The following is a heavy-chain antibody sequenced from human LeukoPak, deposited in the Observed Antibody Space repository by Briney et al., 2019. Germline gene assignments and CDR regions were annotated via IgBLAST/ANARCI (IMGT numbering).Heavy chain of an antibody. CDR2: INHSGST. J-gene: IGHJ4*02. Sequence: SETLSLTCAVYGGSFSGYYWSWLRQPPGKGLEWVGEINHSGSTNYNPSLKSRVTISVDTSKNQFSLKLSSVTAADTAVYYCARLTHYGSGRPAFDYWGQGTLVTVSS. V-gene: IGHV4-34*01. D-gene: IGHD3-10*01. CDR3: ARLTHYGSGRPAFDY. CDR1: GGSFSGYY.